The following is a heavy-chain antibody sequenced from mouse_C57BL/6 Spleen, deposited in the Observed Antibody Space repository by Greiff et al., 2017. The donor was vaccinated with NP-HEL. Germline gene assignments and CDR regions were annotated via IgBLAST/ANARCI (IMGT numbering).Heavy chain of an antibody. J-gene: IGHJ1*03. Sequence: VQLQESGPELVKPGASVKISCKASGYAFSSSWMNWVKQRPGKGLEWIGRIYPGDGDTNYNGKFKGKATLTADKSSSTAYMQLSSLTSEDSAVYFCARDPRYFDVWGTGTTVTVSS. CDR3: ARDPRYFDV. V-gene: IGHV1-82*01. CDR2: IYPGDGDT. CDR1: GYAFSSSW.